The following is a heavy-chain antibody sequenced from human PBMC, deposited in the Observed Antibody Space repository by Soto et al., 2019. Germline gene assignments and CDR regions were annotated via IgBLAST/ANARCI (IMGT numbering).Heavy chain of an antibody. V-gene: IGHV3-15*01. Sequence: GGSLRLSCAASGFTFSNAWMSWVRQAPGKGLEWVGRIKSKTDGGTTDYAAPVKGRFTISRDDSKNTLYLQMNSLKTEDTAVYYCTTDRGSGVYCSGGSCYLEGGMDVWGQGTTVTVSS. J-gene: IGHJ6*02. CDR2: IKSKTDGGTT. D-gene: IGHD2-15*01. CDR3: TTDRGSGVYCSGGSCYLEGGMDV. CDR1: GFTFSNAW.